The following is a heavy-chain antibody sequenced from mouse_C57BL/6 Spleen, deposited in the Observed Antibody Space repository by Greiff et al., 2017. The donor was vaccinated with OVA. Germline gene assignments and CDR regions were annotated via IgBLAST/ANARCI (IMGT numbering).Heavy chain of an antibody. CDR3: ARPHYGSTQGYAMDY. CDR1: GFTFSSYG. CDR2: ISSGGSYT. J-gene: IGHJ4*01. V-gene: IGHV5-6*02. Sequence: EVMLVESGGDLVKPGGSLKLSCAASGFTFSSYGMSWVRQTPDKRLEWVATISSGGSYTYYPDSVKGRFTISRDNAKNTLYLQMSSLKSEDTAMYYCARPHYGSTQGYAMDYWGQGTSVTVSS. D-gene: IGHD1-1*01.